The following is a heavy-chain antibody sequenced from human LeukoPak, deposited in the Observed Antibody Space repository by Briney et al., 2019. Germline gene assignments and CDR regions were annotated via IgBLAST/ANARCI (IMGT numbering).Heavy chain of an antibody. D-gene: IGHD2/OR15-2a*01. CDR1: GGTFSSYA. Sequence: SVKISCKASGGTFSSYAISWVRQAPGQGLEWMGRIIPILGIANYAQKFQGRVTITADKSTSTAYMELSSLRSEDTAVYYCARTTAPYYFDYWGQGTLVTVSS. CDR2: IIPILGIA. V-gene: IGHV1-69*04. J-gene: IGHJ4*02. CDR3: ARTTAPYYFDY.